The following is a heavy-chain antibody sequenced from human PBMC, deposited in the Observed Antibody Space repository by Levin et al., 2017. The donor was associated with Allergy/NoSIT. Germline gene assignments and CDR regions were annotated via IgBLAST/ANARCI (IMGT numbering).Heavy chain of an antibody. J-gene: IGHJ3*02. CDR3: AREGSRYYDSSGNDAFDI. CDR1: GYTFTSYY. Sequence: ASVKVSCKASGYTFTSYYMHWVRQAPGQGLEWMGIINPSGGSTSYAQKFQGRVTMTRDTSTSTVYMELSSLRSEDTAVYYCAREGSRYYDSSGNDAFDIWGQGTMVTVSS. CDR2: INPSGGST. V-gene: IGHV1-46*01. D-gene: IGHD3-22*01.